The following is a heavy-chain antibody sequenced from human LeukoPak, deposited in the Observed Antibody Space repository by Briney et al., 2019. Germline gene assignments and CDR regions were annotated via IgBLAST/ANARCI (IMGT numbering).Heavy chain of an antibody. V-gene: IGHV4-4*02. CDR1: GGSISSSNW. Sequence: SETLSLTCAVSGGSISSSNWWSWVRQPPGKGLECIGEIYHSGSTNYNPSLKSRVTISVDKSKNQFSLKLSSVTAADTAVYYCARLTGDSSGYYYGYWGQGTLVTVS. D-gene: IGHD3-22*01. J-gene: IGHJ4*02. CDR2: IYHSGST. CDR3: ARLTGDSSGYYYGY.